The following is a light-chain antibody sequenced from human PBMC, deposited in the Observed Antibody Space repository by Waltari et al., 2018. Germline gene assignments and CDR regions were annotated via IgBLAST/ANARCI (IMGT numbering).Light chain of an antibody. CDR3: AAWDDTLSAVL. CDR1: RSNIGINH. CDR2: RNN. V-gene: IGLV1-47*01. J-gene: IGLJ3*02. Sequence: QSVLTQPPSASGTPGQRVTIPCSGSRSNIGINHVYWYQHLPGTTPKLLIYRNNQRPSGVPDRFSGSKSGTSASLAISGLRSEDEADYYCAAWDDTLSAVLFGGGTNLTVL.